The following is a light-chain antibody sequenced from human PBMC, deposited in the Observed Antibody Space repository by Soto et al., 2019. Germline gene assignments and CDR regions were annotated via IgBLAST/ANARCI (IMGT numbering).Light chain of an antibody. CDR2: DAS. CDR1: QSVSSY. J-gene: IGKJ1*01. V-gene: IGKV3-20*01. Sequence: VLTDSAKSMSVAPRGRPTLTNRASQSVSSYLAWYQQKPGQAPRLLIYDASNRATGIPARFSGSGSGTDFTLTISRLEPEDFAVYYCQQYGSSPWTFGQGTKVDIK. CDR3: QQYGSSPWT.